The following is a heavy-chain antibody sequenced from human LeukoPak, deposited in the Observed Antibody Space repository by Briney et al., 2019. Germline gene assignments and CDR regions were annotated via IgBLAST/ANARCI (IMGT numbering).Heavy chain of an antibody. CDR2: IIPIFGTA. D-gene: IGHD6-6*01. CDR3: ARDRPSWGGSSADFDY. V-gene: IGHV1-69*05. J-gene: IGHJ4*02. Sequence: SSVKVSCKASGGTFSSYAISWVRQAPGQGLEWMGRIIPIFGTANYAQKFQGRVTITTDESTSTAYMELSSLRSEDTAVYYCARDRPSWGGSSADFDYWGQGTLVTVSS. CDR1: GGTFSSYA.